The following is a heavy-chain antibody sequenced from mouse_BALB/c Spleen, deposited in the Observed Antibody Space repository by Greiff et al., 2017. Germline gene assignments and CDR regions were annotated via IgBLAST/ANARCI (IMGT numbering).Heavy chain of an antibody. CDR3: ARHPHYYGSTFYAMDY. V-gene: IGHV5-12-2*01. CDR2: ISNGGGST. J-gene: IGHJ4*01. D-gene: IGHD1-1*01. CDR1: GFTFSSYT. Sequence: EVHLVESGGGLVQPGGSLKLSCAASGFTFSSYTMSWVRQTPEKRLEWVAYISNGGGSTYYPDTVKGRFTISRDNAKNTLYLQMSSLKSEDTAMYYCARHPHYYGSTFYAMDYWGQGTSVTVSS.